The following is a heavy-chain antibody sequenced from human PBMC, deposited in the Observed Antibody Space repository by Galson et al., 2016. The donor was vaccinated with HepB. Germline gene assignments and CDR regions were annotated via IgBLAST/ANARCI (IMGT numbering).Heavy chain of an antibody. Sequence: SLRLSCAASGITFSNYVVNWVRQAPGKGLEWVSVISDSGGITNYADSVKGRFTISRDNSKNTLYLQMSSLRAEDTAVDYCAKGTTTYYYYYTDVGGKGITVAVSS. D-gene: IGHD1-26*01. CDR2: ISDSGGIT. CDR3: AKGTTTYYYYYTDV. J-gene: IGHJ6*03. CDR1: GITFSNYV. V-gene: IGHV3-23*01.